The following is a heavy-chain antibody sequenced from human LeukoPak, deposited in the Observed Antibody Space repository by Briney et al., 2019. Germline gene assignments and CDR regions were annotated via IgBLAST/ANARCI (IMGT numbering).Heavy chain of an antibody. CDR1: VGTFSSYA. V-gene: IGHV1-69*06. Sequence: SVNVSCKASVGTFSSYAISWVRQAPGQGLEWMGGIIPIFGTANYAQKFQGRVTITADKSTSTAYMELSSLRSEDTAVYYCARDYQGVTVGFDPWGQGTLVTVSS. J-gene: IGHJ5*02. CDR3: ARDYQGVTVGFDP. CDR2: IIPIFGTA. D-gene: IGHD3-10*01.